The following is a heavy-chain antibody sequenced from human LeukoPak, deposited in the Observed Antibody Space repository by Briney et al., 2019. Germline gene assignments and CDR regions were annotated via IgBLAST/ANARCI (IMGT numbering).Heavy chain of an antibody. J-gene: IGHJ6*02. D-gene: IGHD2-15*01. Sequence: GRSLRLSCAASGFTFSSYGMHWVRQAPGKGLEWVAVISYDGSNKYYADSVKGRFTISRDNSKSTLYLQMNSLRAEDTAVYYCAKGGSGYCSGGSCRAYYYGMDVWGQGTTVTVSS. V-gene: IGHV3-30*18. CDR2: ISYDGSNK. CDR1: GFTFSSYG. CDR3: AKGGSGYCSGGSCRAYYYGMDV.